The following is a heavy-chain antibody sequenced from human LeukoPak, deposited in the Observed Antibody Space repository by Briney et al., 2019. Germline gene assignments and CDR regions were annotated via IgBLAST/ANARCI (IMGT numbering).Heavy chain of an antibody. J-gene: IGHJ4*02. D-gene: IGHD5-12*01. V-gene: IGHV4-4*07. Sequence: SETLSLTCTVSGGSISSYYWSWIRQSAGKGLEWIGRIYSSGSTNYNPSLKSRITMSVDTSKNQVSLKLSSVTAADAAVYFCARAQSGYDFYFDFWGQGTLVTVSS. CDR1: GGSISSYY. CDR2: IYSSGST. CDR3: ARAQSGYDFYFDF.